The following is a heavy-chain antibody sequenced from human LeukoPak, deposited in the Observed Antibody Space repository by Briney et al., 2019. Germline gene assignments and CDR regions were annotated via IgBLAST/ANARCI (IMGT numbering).Heavy chain of an antibody. V-gene: IGHV4-39*07. CDR2: FCYSGST. Sequence: SETLSLTCTVSGGSISSSSYYWGWIRRPPGKGLEWIGSFCYSGSTYYNPSLKSRVPISVDTSKNQFSLKLSSVTAADTAVYYCARADHDLPEGIAARNNWFDPWGQGTLVTVSS. CDR1: GGSISSSSYY. J-gene: IGHJ5*02. CDR3: ARADHDLPEGIAARNNWFDP. D-gene: IGHD6-13*01.